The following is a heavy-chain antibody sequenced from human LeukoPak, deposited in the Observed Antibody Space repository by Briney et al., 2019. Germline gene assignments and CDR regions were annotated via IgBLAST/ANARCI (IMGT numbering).Heavy chain of an antibody. D-gene: IGHD3-10*01. CDR1: GGSVSSGSYY. Sequence: SETLSLTCTVSGGSVSSGSYYWSWIRQPPGKGLEWIGYTYYSGSTNYNPSLKSRVTISVDTSKNQFSLKLSSVTAADTAVYYCAAVSGGAFDIWGQGTMVTVSS. CDR3: AAVSGGAFDI. J-gene: IGHJ3*02. V-gene: IGHV4-61*01. CDR2: TYYSGST.